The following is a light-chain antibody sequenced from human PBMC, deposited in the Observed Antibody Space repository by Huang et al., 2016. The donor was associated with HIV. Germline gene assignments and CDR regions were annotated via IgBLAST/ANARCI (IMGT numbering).Light chain of an antibody. J-gene: IGKJ2*01. CDR2: GAS. CDR1: QSVSSNY. CDR3: QQYGSSPRT. V-gene: IGKV3-20*01. Sequence: EIVLTQSPGTLSLSPRERATLSCRASQSVSSNYLAWYQQKAGQAPRLLIYGASNRATGIPDRFSGSGSGTDFTLTISRLESEDFAVYYCQQYGSSPRTFGQGTKLEIK.